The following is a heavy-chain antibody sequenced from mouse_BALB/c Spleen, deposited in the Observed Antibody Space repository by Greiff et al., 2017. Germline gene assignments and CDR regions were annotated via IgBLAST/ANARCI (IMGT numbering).Heavy chain of an antibody. D-gene: IGHD2-14*01. Sequence: EVKVVESGGGLVQPGGSLKLSCAASGFTFSSYTMSWVRQTPEKRLEWVAYISNGGGSTYYPDTVKGRFTISRDNAKNTLYLQMSRLKSEDTAMYNCARRDYRYDDAMDYGGEGTSGTVSS. CDR3: ARRDYRYDDAMDY. CDR2: ISNGGGST. CDR1: GFTFSSYT. V-gene: IGHV5-12-2*01. J-gene: IGHJ4*01.